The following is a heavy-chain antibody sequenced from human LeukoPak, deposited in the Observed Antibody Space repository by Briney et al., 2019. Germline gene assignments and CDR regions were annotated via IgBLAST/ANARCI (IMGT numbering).Heavy chain of an antibody. V-gene: IGHV1-69*05. J-gene: IGHJ4*02. Sequence: PVKVSCEASGGTFSSYAISWVRQAPGQGLEWMGRIIPIFGTANYAQKFQGRVTITTDESTSTAYMELSSLRSEDTAVYYCARASGYRGDCYDYWGQGTLVTVSS. CDR3: ARASGYRGDCYDY. D-gene: IGHD2-2*03. CDR1: GGTFSSYA. CDR2: IIPIFGTA.